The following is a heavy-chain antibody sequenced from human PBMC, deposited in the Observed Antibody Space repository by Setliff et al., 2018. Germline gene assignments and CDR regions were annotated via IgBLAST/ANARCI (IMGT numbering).Heavy chain of an antibody. Sequence: SETMSLTCTVSGGSISSYYWSWIRQPAGKGLEWSGHIYIGGSANYNPSLKSRVTMSIDTSKNQFSLKLNSVTAADMAVYYCAREQWLDPPGYYYMDVWAKGTTVTVSS. J-gene: IGHJ6*03. D-gene: IGHD6-19*01. CDR2: IYIGGSA. CDR3: AREQWLDPPGYYYMDV. V-gene: IGHV4-4*07. CDR1: GGSISSYY.